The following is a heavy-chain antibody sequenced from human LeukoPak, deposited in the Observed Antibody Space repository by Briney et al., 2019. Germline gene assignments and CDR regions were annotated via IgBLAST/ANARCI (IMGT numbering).Heavy chain of an antibody. V-gene: IGHV3-21*01. Sequence: GGSLRLSCTASGFTFSSYSMKWVRQAPGKGLEWVSCINWNGDYIYYADSVKGRFTISRDNTKNSLYLLLNSLRAEDTAVYYCAIVRGSGVDYYYMDVWGKGTAVTVSS. CDR3: AIVRGSGVDYYYMDV. CDR1: GFTFSSYS. CDR2: INWNGDYI. D-gene: IGHD3-10*01. J-gene: IGHJ6*03.